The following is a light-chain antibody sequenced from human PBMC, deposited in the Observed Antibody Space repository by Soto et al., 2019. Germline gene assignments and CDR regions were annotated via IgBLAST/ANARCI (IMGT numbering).Light chain of an antibody. Sequence: EIVLTQSPGTLSLSPGERATLSCRASQSVSRNHLAWYQQKPGQAPRLLIYGASSRATGIPDRFSGSGSGTDFTLAINRLEPEDFAVYYCQQYVSSPRTFCQGTKLEI. J-gene: IGKJ2*01. CDR3: QQYVSSPRT. CDR1: QSVSRNH. V-gene: IGKV3-20*01. CDR2: GAS.